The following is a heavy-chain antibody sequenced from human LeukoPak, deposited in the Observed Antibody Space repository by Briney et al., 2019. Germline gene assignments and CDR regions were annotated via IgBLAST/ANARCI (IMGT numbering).Heavy chain of an antibody. CDR2: INHSGST. CDR3: ARIPGAGYSNGWYRFDP. J-gene: IGHJ5*02. D-gene: IGHD6-19*01. CDR1: GGPFSGYY. V-gene: IGHV4-34*01. Sequence: PSETLSLTCAVYGGPFSGYYWSWIRQPPGKGLEWIGEINHSGSTNYNPSLKSRVTISVDTSKNQFSLKLSSVTAADTALYYCARIPGAGYSNGWYRFDPWGQGTLVTVSS.